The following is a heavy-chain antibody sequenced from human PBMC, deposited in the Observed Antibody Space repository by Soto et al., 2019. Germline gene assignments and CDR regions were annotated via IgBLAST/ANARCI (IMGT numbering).Heavy chain of an antibody. J-gene: IGHJ4*02. CDR3: AKEGQMKVSTTLDH. CDR2: ISYEGRNQ. CDR1: VFTFSSYG. D-gene: IGHD1-20*01. Sequence: GGSLRLSYAASVFTFSSYGMHWVRQAPGKGLEWLAVISYEGRNQYYADSAKGRFTISRDNSMNTLYLQMNSLRAEDTAVYYCAKEGQMKVSTTLDHWGLGTLVTVSS. V-gene: IGHV3-30*18.